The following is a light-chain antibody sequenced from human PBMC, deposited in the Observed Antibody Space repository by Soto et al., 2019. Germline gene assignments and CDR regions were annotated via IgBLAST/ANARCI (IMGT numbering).Light chain of an antibody. J-gene: IGKJ1*01. CDR3: LQDYDYPWT. V-gene: IGKV1-6*01. CDR2: GIS. CDR1: QGVGSD. Sequence: AIQMTQSPSSLSASVGDRVTITCRASQGVGSDFGWYQQKPGKAPKVLIYGISSLHSGVPSRFSGSGSGTDFTLTITSLQPEDTATYYCLQDYDYPWTFGQGTKVDIK.